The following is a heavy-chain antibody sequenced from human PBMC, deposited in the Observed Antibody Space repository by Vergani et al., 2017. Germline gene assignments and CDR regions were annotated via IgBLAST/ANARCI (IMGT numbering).Heavy chain of an antibody. CDR2: INPSGGST. J-gene: IGHJ5*02. Sequence: QVQLVQSGAEVKKPGASVKVSCKASGYTFTGYYMHWVRQAPGQGLEWMGIINPSGGSTSYAQKFQGRVTMTRDTSTSTVYMELSSLRSEDTAVYYCAREHNCSGGSCYSGWFDPWGQGTLVTVSS. CDR3: AREHNCSGGSCYSGWFDP. D-gene: IGHD2-15*01. CDR1: GYTFTGYY. V-gene: IGHV1-46*01.